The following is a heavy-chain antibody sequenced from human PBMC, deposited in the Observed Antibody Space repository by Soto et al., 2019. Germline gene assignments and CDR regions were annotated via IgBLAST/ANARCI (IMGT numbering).Heavy chain of an antibody. V-gene: IGHV5-10-1*01. CDR1: GYSFTSYL. CDR3: ARQRGSGSRWYLGYYGMDV. Sequence: GESLKISFKGSGYSFTSYLISWVRQMPVKGLEWMGRIDPSDSYTNYSPSFQGHVTISADKSISTAYLQWSSLKASDTAMYYCARQRGSGSRWYLGYYGMDVWGQGTTVTVSS. J-gene: IGHJ6*02. CDR2: IDPSDSYT. D-gene: IGHD6-13*01.